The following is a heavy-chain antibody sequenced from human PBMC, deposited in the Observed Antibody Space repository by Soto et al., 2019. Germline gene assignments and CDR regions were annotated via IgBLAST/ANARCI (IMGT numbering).Heavy chain of an antibody. Sequence: PSETLSLTCAVSGDSIRSSNWLTWVRQPPGKGLEWIGDIFHTGITNSNPSLKSRVTMSVDKSRNQFSLKLTSVTAADTAVYYCARYSAPGLYYYFGMDVWGQGTTVTVSS. CDR2: IFHTGIT. D-gene: IGHD6-13*01. J-gene: IGHJ6*02. CDR1: GDSIRSSNW. CDR3: ARYSAPGLYYYFGMDV. V-gene: IGHV4-4*02.